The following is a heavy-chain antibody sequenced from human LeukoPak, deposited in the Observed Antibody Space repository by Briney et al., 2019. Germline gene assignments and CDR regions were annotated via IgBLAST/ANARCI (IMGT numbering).Heavy chain of an antibody. J-gene: IGHJ6*04. Sequence: GGSLRLSCAASGFSFSRHDMHWVRQAPGEGLEWVSYISSSGSTIYYADSVKGRFTISRDNAKNSLYLQMNSLRAEDTAVYYCAELGITMIGGVWGKGTTVTISS. CDR2: ISSSGSTI. CDR3: AELGITMIGGV. V-gene: IGHV3-48*03. CDR1: GFSFSRHD. D-gene: IGHD3-10*02.